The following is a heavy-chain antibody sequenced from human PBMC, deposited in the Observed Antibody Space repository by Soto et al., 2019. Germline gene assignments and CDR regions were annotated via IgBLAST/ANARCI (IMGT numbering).Heavy chain of an antibody. CDR2: ISASGSP. J-gene: IGHJ4*02. V-gene: IGHV4-4*02. CDR3: AREVSGVQAFDY. D-gene: IGHD2-21*01. CDR1: GASISSSDW. Sequence: QLQLQESGPGLVKPSGTLSLTCAVSGASISSSDWWNWVRQPPGKGLEWIGEISASGSPNYNPSLTSRVTLSLDKAKKYFSLKLDSVTAADTAVYYCAREVSGVQAFDYWGQGTLVTVSS.